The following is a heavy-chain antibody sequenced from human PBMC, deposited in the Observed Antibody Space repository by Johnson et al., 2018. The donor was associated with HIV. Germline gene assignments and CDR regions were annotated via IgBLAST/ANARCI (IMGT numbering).Heavy chain of an antibody. CDR1: GFTFSSYG. CDR2: TRFDGSNK. CDR3: AETPGIAAAGTGYAFDI. Sequence: VQLVESGGGVVQPGGSLRLSCAASGFTFSSYGMHWVRQTPGKGLEWVAFTRFDGSNKYYADPVKGRFTISRDNSKNTLYLQMNSLRAEDTAVYYCAETPGIAAAGTGYAFDIWGQGTMVTVSS. V-gene: IGHV3-30*02. J-gene: IGHJ3*02. D-gene: IGHD6-13*01.